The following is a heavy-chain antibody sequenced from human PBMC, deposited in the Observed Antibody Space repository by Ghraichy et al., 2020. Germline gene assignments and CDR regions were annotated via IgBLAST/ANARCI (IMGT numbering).Heavy chain of an antibody. D-gene: IGHD2-21*02. CDR2: IKQDGSEE. Sequence: GGSLRLSCAASGFSFSNFWMSWVRQAPGKGLEWVTNIKQDGSEENYVDSVKGRFTISRDNAKNSRYLQMNSLRAEDTAVYFCVKGVTKPGFWGQGTLVTVSS. V-gene: IGHV3-7*01. J-gene: IGHJ4*02. CDR1: GFSFSNFW. CDR3: VKGVTKPGF.